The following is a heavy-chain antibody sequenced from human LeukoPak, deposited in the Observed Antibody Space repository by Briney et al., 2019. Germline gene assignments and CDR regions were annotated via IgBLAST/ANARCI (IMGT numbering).Heavy chain of an antibody. V-gene: IGHV3-7*01. D-gene: IGHD2/OR15-2a*01. CDR2: IKTDGSEK. CDR3: ATYSTKNAREFES. CDR1: GFTFSSYG. Sequence: GSLRLSCAASGFTFSSYGMHWVRQAPGKGLEWVANIKTDGSEKYYVDSVKGRFTISRDNAKNSLYLQMNSLRAEDTAVYYCATYSTKNAREFESWGQGTLVTVSS. J-gene: IGHJ5*01.